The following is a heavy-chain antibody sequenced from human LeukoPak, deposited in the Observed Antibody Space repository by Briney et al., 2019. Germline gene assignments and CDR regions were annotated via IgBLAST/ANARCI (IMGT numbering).Heavy chain of an antibody. CDR3: AKDQALGYVNL. CDR2: IGSDGSST. Sequence: PGGSLRLSCAASGFTFSYYWMHWVRQAPTKGLVWVSRIGSDGSSTNYADSVKGRFTISRDNTKSTVYLQMNSLRAEDTAVYYCAKDQALGYVNLWGRGTLVTVSS. V-gene: IGHV3-74*01. J-gene: IGHJ2*01. CDR1: GFTFSYYW. D-gene: IGHD2-15*01.